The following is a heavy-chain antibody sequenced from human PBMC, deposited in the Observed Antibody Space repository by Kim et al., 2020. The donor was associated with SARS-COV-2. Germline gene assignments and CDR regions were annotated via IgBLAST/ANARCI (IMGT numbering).Heavy chain of an antibody. CDR2: GST. Sequence: GSTYYPDSGKGRLTISRDNSKNALYLQMNSLRAEDTAVYYCARGPVDTSRWGQGTLVTVSS. D-gene: IGHD5-18*01. V-gene: IGHV3-66*01. CDR3: ARGPVDTSR. J-gene: IGHJ4*02.